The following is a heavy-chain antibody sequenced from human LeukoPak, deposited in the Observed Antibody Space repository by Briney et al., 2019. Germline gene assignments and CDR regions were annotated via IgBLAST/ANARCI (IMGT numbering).Heavy chain of an antibody. J-gene: IGHJ4*02. CDR3: VKITSVTGGDC. V-gene: IGHV3-66*01. CDR2: INTDGTT. D-gene: IGHD1-1*01. CDR1: GFTVSSNY. Sequence: GGSLRLSCAASGFTVSSNYMSWVRQAPGKGLEWVSIINTDGTTYYVDSVKGRFTISRDNSKNTLYLQMSSLRAEDTAVYYCVKITSVTGGDCWGQGTRLTVSS.